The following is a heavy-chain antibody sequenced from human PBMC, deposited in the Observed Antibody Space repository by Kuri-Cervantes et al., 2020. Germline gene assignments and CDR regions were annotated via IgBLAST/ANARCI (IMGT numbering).Heavy chain of an antibody. D-gene: IGHD3-22*01. CDR3: ARGGYYYDSSGAPIKY. CDR2: INHSGST. Sequence: GSLRLSCAVYGGSFSGYYWSWIRQPPGKGLEWIGEINHSGSTNYNPSLKSRVTISVDTSKNQFSLKLSSVTAADTAVYYCARGGYYYDSSGAPIKYWGQGTLVTVSS. J-gene: IGHJ4*02. V-gene: IGHV4-34*01. CDR1: GGSFSGYY.